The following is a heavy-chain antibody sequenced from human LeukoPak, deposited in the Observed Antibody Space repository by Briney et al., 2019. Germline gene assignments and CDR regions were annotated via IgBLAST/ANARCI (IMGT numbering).Heavy chain of an antibody. D-gene: IGHD3-16*01. CDR3: ARSWNNYGFLGYYYMDV. CDR1: GYTFTSYG. Sequence: GASVTVSCKAPGYTFTSYGISWVRQAPGQGLEWMGWISAYNGNTNYAQKLQGRVTMTTDTSTSTAYMELSSLRSEDTAVYYCARSWNNYGFLGYYYMDVWGKGTTVTVSS. J-gene: IGHJ6*03. CDR2: ISAYNGNT. V-gene: IGHV1-18*01.